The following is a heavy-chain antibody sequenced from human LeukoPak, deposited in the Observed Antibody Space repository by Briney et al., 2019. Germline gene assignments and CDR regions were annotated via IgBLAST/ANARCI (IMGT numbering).Heavy chain of an antibody. V-gene: IGHV3-11*01. J-gene: IGHJ4*02. D-gene: IGHD3-22*01. CDR2: ISSSGSTI. CDR3: ARDRDSSGYYSRSLDY. Sequence: GGSLRLSCAASGFTFSDYYMSWIRQAPGKGLEWVSYISSSGSTIYYADSVKGRFTISRDNAKNSLYLQMNSLRAEDTAVYYCARDRDSSGYYSRSLDYWGRGTLVTVSS. CDR1: GFTFSDYY.